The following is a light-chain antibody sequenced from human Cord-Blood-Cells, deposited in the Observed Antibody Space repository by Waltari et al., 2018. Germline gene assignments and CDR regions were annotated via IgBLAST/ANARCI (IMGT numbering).Light chain of an antibody. CDR2: DAS. CDR3: QQRSNWPLT. J-gene: IGKJ3*01. CDR1: QSVSSY. Sequence: EIVLTQSPATLFLSPGERATLSCRASQSVSSYLAWYQQKPGHAPRLLIYDASNRSTGIPARFSGSGSGTDFTLTISSLEPEDFAVYYCQQRSNWPLTFGPGTKVDIK. V-gene: IGKV3-11*01.